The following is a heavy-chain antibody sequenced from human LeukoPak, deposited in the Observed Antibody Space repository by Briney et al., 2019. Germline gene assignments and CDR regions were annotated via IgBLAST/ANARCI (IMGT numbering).Heavy chain of an antibody. CDR1: GGSISSGGYY. V-gene: IGHV4-31*03. D-gene: IGHD5-12*01. CDR2: IYYSGST. Sequence: KTSETLSLTCTVSGGSISSGGYYWSWIRQHPGKGLEWIGYIYYSGSTYYNPSLKSRVTISVDTSKNQFSLKLSSVTAADTAVYYCASVLSIIRNAFDIWGQGTMVTVSS. CDR3: ASVLSIIRNAFDI. J-gene: IGHJ3*02.